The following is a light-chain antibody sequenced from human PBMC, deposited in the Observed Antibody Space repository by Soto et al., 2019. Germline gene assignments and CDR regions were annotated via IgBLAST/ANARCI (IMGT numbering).Light chain of an antibody. CDR3: QQYNNWPGT. J-gene: IGKJ1*01. CDR1: QSVSSN. Sequence: DILMTQSPATLSWSPGGRATLSCRASQSVSSNLAWYQQKPGQAPRLLIQRASTRATGIPARFSGSGSGTEFTLTISSLQSEDFAVYFCQQYNNWPGTFGQGTKVEIK. CDR2: RAS. V-gene: IGKV3-15*01.